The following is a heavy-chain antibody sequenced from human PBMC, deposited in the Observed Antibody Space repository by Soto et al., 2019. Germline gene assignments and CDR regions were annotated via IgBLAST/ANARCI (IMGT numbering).Heavy chain of an antibody. J-gene: IGHJ6*03. CDR2: IKQDGSEK. D-gene: IGHD3-3*01. CDR1: GFTFSSYW. CDR3: ARDALTASYDFWSGSAAHMDV. Sequence: GGSLRLSCAASGFTFSSYWMSWVRQAPGKGLEWVANIKQDGSEKYYVDSVKGRFTISRDNAKNSLYLQMNSLRAEDTAVYYCARDALTASYDFWSGSAAHMDVWGKGTTVTVSS. V-gene: IGHV3-7*01.